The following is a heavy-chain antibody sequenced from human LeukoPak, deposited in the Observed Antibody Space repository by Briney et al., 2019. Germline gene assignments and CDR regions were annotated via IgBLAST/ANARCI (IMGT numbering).Heavy chain of an antibody. Sequence: ASVKVSCKVSGYTFTDYYMHWVQQAPGKGLEWMGLVDPEDGETIYAEEFQGRVTITADTSTDTAYMELSSLRSKDTAVYYCATDFCSGGSCLYAFDIWGQGTMVTVSS. CDR2: VDPEDGET. V-gene: IGHV1-69-2*01. CDR1: GYTFTDYY. CDR3: ATDFCSGGSCLYAFDI. J-gene: IGHJ3*02. D-gene: IGHD2-15*01.